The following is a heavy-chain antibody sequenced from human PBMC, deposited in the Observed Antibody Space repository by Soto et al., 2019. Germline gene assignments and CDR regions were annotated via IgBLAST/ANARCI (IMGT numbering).Heavy chain of an antibody. J-gene: IGHJ5*02. Sequence: EEQLLESGGGLVQPGGSLRLSCVASGFTFNNFLMSWVRQAPGKGLEWVSGISGRGGTISYADSVKGRFTISRDNSKNTLYLQMSSLRAEDTAIYYCEKADDILTGYAFDPWGQGTLVTVSS. D-gene: IGHD3-9*01. V-gene: IGHV3-23*01. CDR3: EKADDILTGYAFDP. CDR1: GFTFNNFL. CDR2: ISGRGGTI.